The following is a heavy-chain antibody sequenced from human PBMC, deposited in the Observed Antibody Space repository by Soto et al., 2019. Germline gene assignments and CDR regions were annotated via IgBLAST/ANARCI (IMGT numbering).Heavy chain of an antibody. D-gene: IGHD6-19*01. CDR1: GFTFSDYY. CDR3: ARGIPAVAGSRAFDY. Sequence: GGSLRLFCAASGFTFSDYYMSWIRQAPGKGLEWVSYISSSGSTIYYADSVKGRFTISRDNAKNSLYLQMNSLRAEDTAVYYCARGIPAVAGSRAFDYWGQGTLVTVSS. CDR2: ISSSGSTI. V-gene: IGHV3-11*01. J-gene: IGHJ4*02.